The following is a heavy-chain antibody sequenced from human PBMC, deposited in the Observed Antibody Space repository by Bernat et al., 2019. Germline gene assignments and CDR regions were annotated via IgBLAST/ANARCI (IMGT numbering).Heavy chain of an antibody. CDR1: GGSFSRSY. CDR2: INHSGST. V-gene: IGHV4-34*10. J-gene: IGHJ4*02. Sequence: QVQLQESGPGLVKPSETLSLTCTVSGGSFSRSYWSWIRQPPGKGLEWIGEINHSGSTNYNPSLKSRVTISVDTSKNQFSLKLSSVTAADTAVYYCARGAGIRILYFREYYFDYWGQGTLVTVSS. D-gene: IGHD2-8*01. CDR3: ARGAGIRILYFREYYFDY.